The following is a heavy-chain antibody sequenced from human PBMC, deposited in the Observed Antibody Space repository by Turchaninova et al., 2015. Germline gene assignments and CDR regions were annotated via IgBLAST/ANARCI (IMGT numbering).Heavy chain of an antibody. V-gene: IGHV1-8*02. CDR1: GYTFTSFD. D-gene: IGHD1-7*01. CDR3: ARDLTGTPRGGWFDP. J-gene: IGHJ5*02. Sequence: QVQLVQSGAEVKKPGASVKVSCKASGYTFTSFDINWVRQATGQGPEWMGWMNPNSGNTGYEQKFQGRVTITRNTPVSTAYMELGSQRSGDTAVYYWARDLTGTPRGGWFDPWGQGTLVTVSS. CDR2: MNPNSGNT.